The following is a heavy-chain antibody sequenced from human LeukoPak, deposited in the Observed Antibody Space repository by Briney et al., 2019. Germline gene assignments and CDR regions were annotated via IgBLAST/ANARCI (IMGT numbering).Heavy chain of an antibody. CDR2: INSDGSDT. J-gene: IGHJ4*02. CDR1: RFTFSDYW. Sequence: GGSLRLSCAASRFTFSDYWMQWVRQAPGKGLVWVSRINSDGSDTTYADSVKGRFTISRDNAKNTLDLQMNSLRAEDTAVYYCARELYITGEQPPDYWGQGTLVTVSS. CDR3: ARELYITGEQPPDY. D-gene: IGHD7-27*01. V-gene: IGHV3-74*01.